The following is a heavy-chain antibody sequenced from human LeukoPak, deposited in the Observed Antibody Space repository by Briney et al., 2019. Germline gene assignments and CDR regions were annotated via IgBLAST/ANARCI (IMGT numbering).Heavy chain of an antibody. CDR2: IIPIFGTA. CDR1: GGTFNNYA. D-gene: IGHD6-13*01. V-gene: IGHV1-69*13. Sequence: GASVKVSCKPSGGTFNNYAVAWVRQAPGQGLEWMGQIIPIFGTASYAPKFQGRVAITADELSTTAYMELSSLISEDTAVYYCTRDPLAASAPGYFDSWGQGSLVTVS. CDR3: TRDPLAASAPGYFDS. J-gene: IGHJ4*02.